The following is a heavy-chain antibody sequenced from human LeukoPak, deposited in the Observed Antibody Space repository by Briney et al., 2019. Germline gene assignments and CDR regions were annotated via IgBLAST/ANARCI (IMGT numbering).Heavy chain of an antibody. J-gene: IGHJ5*02. V-gene: IGHV4-34*01. CDR2: INHSGST. Sequence: SETLSLTCAVYGGSFSGYYWSWIRQPPGKGLEWIGEINHSGSTNHNPSLKSRVTISVDTSKNQFSLNLSSVTAADTAVYFCARYDWPNRFDPWGQGTLVTVSS. CDR1: GGSFSGYY. D-gene: IGHD3-9*01. CDR3: ARYDWPNRFDP.